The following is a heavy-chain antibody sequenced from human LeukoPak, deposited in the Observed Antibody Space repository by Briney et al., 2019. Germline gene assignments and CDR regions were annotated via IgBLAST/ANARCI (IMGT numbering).Heavy chain of an antibody. CDR1: GFTFSSYS. J-gene: IGHJ3*01. V-gene: IGHV3-48*04. D-gene: IGHD4/OR15-4a*01. CDR3: ARENGANRRAYDV. Sequence: PGGSLRLSCAASGFTFSSYSINWVRQAPGKGLEWVSYISSRSGTIYYADSVKGRFTISRDNAKNTLYLQMNSLRAEDTAVYYCARENGANRRAYDVWGQGTMVTVSS. CDR2: ISSRSGTI.